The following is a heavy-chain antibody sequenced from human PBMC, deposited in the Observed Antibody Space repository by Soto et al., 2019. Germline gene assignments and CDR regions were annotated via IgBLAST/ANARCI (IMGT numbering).Heavy chain of an antibody. CDR1: GLTFSTSA. Sequence: GGSLRLSCAASGLTFSTSAMHWVRQAPGKGLEWVAMISHDGSHEYYGDSVKGRFSVSRDNSHNILHLQMNSLRIEDTAVYFCARNTDHRLVRGWLDPWGQGTLVTVSS. CDR3: ARNTDHRLVRGWLDP. CDR2: ISHDGSHE. D-gene: IGHD3-10*01. V-gene: IGHV3-30-3*01. J-gene: IGHJ5*02.